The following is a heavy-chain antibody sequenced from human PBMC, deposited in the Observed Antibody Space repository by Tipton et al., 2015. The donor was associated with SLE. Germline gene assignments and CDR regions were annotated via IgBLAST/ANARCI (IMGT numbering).Heavy chain of an antibody. V-gene: IGHV4-30-2*01. Sequence: TLSLTCAVSGGSISSGGYSWSWIRQPPGKGLEWIGYIYHSGSTYYNPSLKSRVTISVDRSKNQFSLRLTSLTAADTAVYYCARVVYSFSDAFDIWGQGTLVTVSS. CDR3: ARVVYSFSDAFDI. J-gene: IGHJ3*02. CDR1: GGSISSGGYS. CDR2: IYHSGST. D-gene: IGHD6-13*01.